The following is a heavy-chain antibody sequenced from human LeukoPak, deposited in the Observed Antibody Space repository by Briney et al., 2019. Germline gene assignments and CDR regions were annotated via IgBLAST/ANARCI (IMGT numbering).Heavy chain of an antibody. CDR1: GGSISSGGDY. CDR3: ARVYYDSSGCYPDNWFDP. J-gene: IGHJ5*02. Sequence: SQTLSLTCTVSGGSISSGGDYWSWIRQHPGKGLEWIGYIYYSGSTYYNPSLKSRVTISVDTSKNQFSLKLSSVTAADTAVSYCARVYYDSSGCYPDNWFDPWGQGTLVTVSS. CDR2: IYYSGST. V-gene: IGHV4-31*03. D-gene: IGHD3-22*01.